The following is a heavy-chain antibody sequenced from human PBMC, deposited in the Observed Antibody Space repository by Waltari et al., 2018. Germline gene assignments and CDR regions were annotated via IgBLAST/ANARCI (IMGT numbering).Heavy chain of an antibody. V-gene: IGHV3-9*01. Sequence: EVQLVESGGGLVQPGRSLRLSCAASGFTFDDYAMHWVRQAPGKGLEWVSGISWNSGSIGYADSVKGRFTISRDNAKNSLYLQMNSLRAEDTALYYCAKDLRTMVRGYMDVWGKGTTVTVSS. J-gene: IGHJ6*03. CDR2: ISWNSGSI. D-gene: IGHD3-10*01. CDR1: GFTFDDYA. CDR3: AKDLRTMVRGYMDV.